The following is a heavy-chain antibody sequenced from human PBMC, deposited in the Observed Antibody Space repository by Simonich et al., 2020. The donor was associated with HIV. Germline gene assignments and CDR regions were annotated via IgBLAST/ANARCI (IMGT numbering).Heavy chain of an antibody. V-gene: IGHV4-34*01. J-gene: IGHJ2*01. CDR3: ARHSASYDSSGRRYFDL. CDR2: INHSGST. CDR1: GGCFSVYY. D-gene: IGHD3-22*01. Sequence: QVQLPQWGAGLLKPSETLSLTCAVYGGCFSVYYWSWIRQPPGKGLERIGEINHSGSTNYNPSLKSGVTISLDTSKNQFSLKLSSVTAADTAVYYCARHSASYDSSGRRYFDLWGRGTLVTVFS.